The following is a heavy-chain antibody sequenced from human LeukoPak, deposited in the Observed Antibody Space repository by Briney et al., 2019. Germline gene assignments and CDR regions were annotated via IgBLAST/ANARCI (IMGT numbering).Heavy chain of an antibody. J-gene: IGHJ5*02. CDR1: GFTLSSYW. Sequence: GGSLRLSCAASGFTLSSYWMHWVRHAPGKGLEWVSRLDRDRSTTTYGDSVTGRFNISRDNAKNKLYLEMKSLRGEDSAVYYCARDLYNFWSGYSNWFDPWGQGTLVTVSS. V-gene: IGHV3-74*01. D-gene: IGHD3-3*01. CDR2: LDRDRSTT. CDR3: ARDLYNFWSGYSNWFDP.